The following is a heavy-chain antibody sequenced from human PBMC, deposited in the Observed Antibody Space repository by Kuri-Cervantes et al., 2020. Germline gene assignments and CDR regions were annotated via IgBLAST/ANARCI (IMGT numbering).Heavy chain of an antibody. CDR3: AHSLRQNNRWYVLGY. Sequence: SGPTLVTPTQTLTLTCTFSGFSLRTSGVGVGWIRQPTGKALEWLALIYWDDDKRYSPSLKSRLTITKDTSKNQVVLTMTNMDPVDTATYFCAHSLRQNNRWYVLGYWGRGTLVTVSS. J-gene: IGHJ4*02. CDR2: IYWDDDK. CDR1: GFSLRTSGVG. D-gene: IGHD1/OR15-1a*01. V-gene: IGHV2-5*02.